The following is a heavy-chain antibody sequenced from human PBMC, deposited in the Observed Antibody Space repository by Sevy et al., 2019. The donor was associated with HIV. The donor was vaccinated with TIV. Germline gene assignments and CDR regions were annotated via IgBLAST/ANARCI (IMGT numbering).Heavy chain of an antibody. J-gene: IGHJ4*02. CDR2: ISASGGTT. CDR3: AKRRGGGGGGGSFDY. CDR1: GFIFSTYA. V-gene: IGHV3-23*01. Sequence: GGSLRLSCVVSGFIFSTYAMSWVRQAPGKGLEWVSAISASGGTTYYADSVKGRFTISRDNSKNTLYLEMNSLRAEDTAVYYWAKRRGGGGGGGSFDYWGQGTLVTVSS. D-gene: IGHD3-10*01.